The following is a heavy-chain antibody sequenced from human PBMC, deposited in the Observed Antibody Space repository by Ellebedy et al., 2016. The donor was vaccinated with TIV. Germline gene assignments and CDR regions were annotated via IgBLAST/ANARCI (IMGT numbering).Heavy chain of an antibody. D-gene: IGHD3-22*01. V-gene: IGHV1-18*01. CDR3: ARQFYDSSGYNDY. CDR2: ISTYKDNT. CDR1: GDTFTDYA. J-gene: IGHJ4*02. Sequence: ASVKVSCKSSGDTFTDYAFSWVRQAPGQGLEWMGWISTYKDNTNYAQNLQGRLTMTTDTSTSTAYMDLRSLRSDDTAVYYCARQFYDSSGYNDYWGQGTLVTVSS.